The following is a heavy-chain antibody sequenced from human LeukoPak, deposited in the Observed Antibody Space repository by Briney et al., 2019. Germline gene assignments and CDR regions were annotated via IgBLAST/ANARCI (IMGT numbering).Heavy chain of an antibody. D-gene: IGHD3-22*01. V-gene: IGHV1-8*01. CDR1: GYTFTSYD. CDR2: MNPNSGNT. Sequence: ASVKVSCKASGYTFTSYDINWVRQATGQGLEWMGWMNPNSGNTGYAQKFQGRVTMTRNTSISTAYMELSNLRSEDTAVYYCARGGVRGYDSSGYYRGWGQGTLVTVSS. CDR3: ARGGVRGYDSSGYYRG. J-gene: IGHJ4*02.